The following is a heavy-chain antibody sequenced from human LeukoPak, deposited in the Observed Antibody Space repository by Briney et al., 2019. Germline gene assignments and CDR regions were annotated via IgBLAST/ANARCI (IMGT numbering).Heavy chain of an antibody. CDR2: IYYSGST. Sequence: SETLSLTRTVSGGSISSYYWSWIRQPPGKGLEWIGYIYYSGSTNYNPSLKSRVTISVDTSKNQFSLKLSSVTAADTAVYYCARALWVVTPGRWSPGMIDYWGQGTLVTVSS. CDR1: GGSISSYY. CDR3: ARALWVVTPGRWSPGMIDY. J-gene: IGHJ4*02. V-gene: IGHV4-59*01. D-gene: IGHD4-23*01.